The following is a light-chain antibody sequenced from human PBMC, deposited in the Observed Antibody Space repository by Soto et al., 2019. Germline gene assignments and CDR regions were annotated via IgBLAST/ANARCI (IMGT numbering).Light chain of an antibody. CDR3: QHYNNWPFT. CDR1: QSVSSN. V-gene: IGKV3-15*01. Sequence: EIVMTQSPATLSVSPGERATLSCRASQSVSSNLAWYQQKPGQAPTLLIYGASARAYGIPARFSGSGSGTEFTLTISSLQSEDFAVYYCQHYNNWPFTFGQGTKLEIK. CDR2: GAS. J-gene: IGKJ2*01.